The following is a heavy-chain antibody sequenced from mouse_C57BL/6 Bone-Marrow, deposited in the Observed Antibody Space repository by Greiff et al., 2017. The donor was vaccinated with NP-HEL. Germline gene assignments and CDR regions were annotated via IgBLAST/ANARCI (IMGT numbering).Heavy chain of an antibody. CDR1: GYTFTEYT. J-gene: IGHJ2*01. V-gene: IGHV1-62-2*01. Sequence: QVQLQQSGAELVKPGASVKLSCKASGYTFTEYTIHWVKQRSGQGLEWIGWFYPGSGSIKYNEKFKDKATLTADKSSSTVDMELSRLTSEDSAVYFCARHEDSLYDYDPHFDYWGQGTTLTVSS. CDR2: FYPGSGSI. D-gene: IGHD2-4*01. CDR3: ARHEDSLYDYDPHFDY.